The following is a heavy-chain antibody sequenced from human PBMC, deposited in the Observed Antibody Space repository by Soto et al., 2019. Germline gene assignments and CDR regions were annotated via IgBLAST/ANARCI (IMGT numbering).Heavy chain of an antibody. CDR1: GYSFTSYW. CDR2: IDPSDSYT. J-gene: IGHJ6*02. V-gene: IGHV5-10-1*01. CDR3: ARRLRLGVAVAGDYYYYYGMDV. Sequence: PGESLKISCKGSGYSFTSYWISWVRQMPGKGLEWMGRIDPSDSYTNYSPSFQGHVTISADKSISTAYLQWSSLKASDTAMYYCARRLRLGVAVAGDYYYYYGMDVWGQGTTVTVSS. D-gene: IGHD6-19*01.